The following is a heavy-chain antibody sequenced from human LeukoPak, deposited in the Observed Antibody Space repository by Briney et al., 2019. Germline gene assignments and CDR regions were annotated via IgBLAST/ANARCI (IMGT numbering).Heavy chain of an antibody. J-gene: IGHJ4*02. CDR1: GGSISSGDYY. CDR2: IYYSGST. D-gene: IGHD3-10*01. CDR3: ASRNSGSYSQLDY. V-gene: IGHV4-30-4*08. Sequence: SQTLSLTCTVSGGSISSGDYYWSWIRQPPGKGLEWIGYIYYSGSTYYNPSLKSRVTISVDTSKDQFSLKLSSVTAADTAVYYCASRNSGSYSQLDYWGQGTLVTVSS.